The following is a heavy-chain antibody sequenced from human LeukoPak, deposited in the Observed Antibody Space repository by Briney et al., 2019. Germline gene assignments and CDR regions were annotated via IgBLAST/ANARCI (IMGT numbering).Heavy chain of an antibody. Sequence: GGSLRLSCAASGFTFSSYSMNWVRQAPGKGLEWVSSISSSNNYIYYADSVKGRFTISRDNAKNSLYLQMNSLRAEDTAVYYCARVGELAPVDYWGQGILVTVSS. CDR3: ARVGELAPVDY. V-gene: IGHV3-21*01. CDR2: ISSSNNYI. D-gene: IGHD6-13*01. J-gene: IGHJ4*02. CDR1: GFTFSSYS.